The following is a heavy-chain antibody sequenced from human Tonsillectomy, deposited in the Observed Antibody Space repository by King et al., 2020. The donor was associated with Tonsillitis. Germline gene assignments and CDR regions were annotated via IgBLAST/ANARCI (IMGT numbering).Heavy chain of an antibody. CDR3: AKGSGNYYFDY. CDR2: IDHSGRTT. CDR1: GFTFSNYG. D-gene: IGHD2-15*01. V-gene: IGHV3-23*04. J-gene: IGHJ4*02. Sequence: VQPVESGGGLVQPGGSLRLSCAASGFTFSNYGMSWVRQAPGKGLEWVSTIDHSGRTTYYADSVKGRFTISRDNSKNTLHLQMNSLRVEDTAVYYCAKGSGNYYFDYWGQGTVVTVSS.